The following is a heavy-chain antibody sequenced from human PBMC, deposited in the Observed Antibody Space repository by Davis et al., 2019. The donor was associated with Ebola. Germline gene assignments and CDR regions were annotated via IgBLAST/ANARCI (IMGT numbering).Heavy chain of an antibody. CDR3: AGISYGFLAY. Sequence: GGSLRLSCTDSVITFSSYAMTWVRQAPGKGLEWVSAISGSGGSTYYADSVKGRFTVSRDNAKNSLYLQMNSLRDDDTAVYYCAGISYGFLAYWGQGTLVTVSS. CDR2: ISGSGGST. V-gene: IGHV3-23*01. J-gene: IGHJ4*02. D-gene: IGHD5-18*01. CDR1: VITFSSYA.